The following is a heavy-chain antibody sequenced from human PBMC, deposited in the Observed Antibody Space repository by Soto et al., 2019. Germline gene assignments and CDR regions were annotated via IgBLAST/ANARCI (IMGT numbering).Heavy chain of an antibody. CDR1: GWARITSGMC. CDR2: IDWDDDK. D-gene: IGHD3-3*01. V-gene: IGHV2-70*01. J-gene: IGHJ6*02. Sequence: SVPTLLNPAHTLTLTFTFSGWARITSGMCVRWMGQPPGKALEWLALIDWDDDKYYSTSLKTRLTISKDTSKNQVVLTMTNMDHVETDTYYCARALLRFFKRNYHGMDVWGQGTTVTVSS. CDR3: ARALLRFFKRNYHGMDV.